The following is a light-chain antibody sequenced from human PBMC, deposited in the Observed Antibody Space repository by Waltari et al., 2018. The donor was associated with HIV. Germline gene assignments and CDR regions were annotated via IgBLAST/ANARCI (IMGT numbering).Light chain of an antibody. J-gene: IGLJ2*01. Sequence: QSALTQPASVSGSPGPSITHSCTGTSSDVGSYNFFSWYQQHPGNAPKLIIYEGDKRPSGVSYRFSGSKSGSTASLTISGLQAEDEADYYCCSYAGSSTYVVFGGGTQLTVL. CDR1: SSDVGSYNF. CDR2: EGD. V-gene: IGLV2-23*01. CDR3: CSYAGSSTYVV.